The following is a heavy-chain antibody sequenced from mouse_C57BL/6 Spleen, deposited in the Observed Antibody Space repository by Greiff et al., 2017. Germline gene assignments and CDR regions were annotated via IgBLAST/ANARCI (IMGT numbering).Heavy chain of an antibody. CDR1: GFSLTSYG. V-gene: IGHV2-5*01. CDR3: AKNRGNDYDQAFAY. Sequence: VQGVESGPGLVQPSQSLSITCTVSGFSLTSYGVHWVRQSPGKGLEWLGVIWRGGSTDYNAAFMSRLSITKDNSKSHVFFKMNSLQADDTAIYYCAKNRGNDYDQAFAYWGQGTLVTVSA. CDR2: IWRGGST. J-gene: IGHJ3*01. D-gene: IGHD2-4*01.